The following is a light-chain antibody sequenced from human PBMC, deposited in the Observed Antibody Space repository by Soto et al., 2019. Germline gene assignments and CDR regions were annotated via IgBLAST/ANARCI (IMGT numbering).Light chain of an antibody. CDR2: GAS. V-gene: IGKV3-20*01. Sequence: EIVLTQSPGTLSLSPGERATLSCRASQSISSSYLAWYQQKPGQAPRLLIYGASKRATGIPDRFSGSGYGSDFTLNISILESEDLAVYYGQHYVSAPAWTFGQGTKVEIK. CDR1: QSISSSY. CDR3: QHYVSAPAWT. J-gene: IGKJ1*01.